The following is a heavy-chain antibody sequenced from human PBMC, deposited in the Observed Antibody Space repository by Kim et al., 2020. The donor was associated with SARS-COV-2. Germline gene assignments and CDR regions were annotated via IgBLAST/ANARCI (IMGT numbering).Heavy chain of an antibody. J-gene: IGHJ4*02. CDR3: AKERGDPIRGFDY. Sequence: YADSVQGRFAISRDNSKNTLYLQRTSLRAEDPAVYYCAKERGDPIRGFDYWGQGTLVTVSS. D-gene: IGHD2-21*02. V-gene: IGHV3-23*01.